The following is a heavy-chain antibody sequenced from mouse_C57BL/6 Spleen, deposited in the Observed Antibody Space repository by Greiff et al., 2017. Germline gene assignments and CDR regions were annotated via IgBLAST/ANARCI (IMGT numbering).Heavy chain of an antibody. CDR3: TRSYYGSSWFAY. Sequence: VQRVESGAELVRPGASVTLSCKASGYTFTDYEMHWVKQTPVHGLEWIGAIDPETGGTAYNQKFKGKAILTADKSSSTAYMELRSLTSEDSAVYYCTRSYYGSSWFAYWGQGTLVTVSA. D-gene: IGHD1-1*01. J-gene: IGHJ3*01. V-gene: IGHV1-15*01. CDR2: IDPETGGT. CDR1: GYTFTDYE.